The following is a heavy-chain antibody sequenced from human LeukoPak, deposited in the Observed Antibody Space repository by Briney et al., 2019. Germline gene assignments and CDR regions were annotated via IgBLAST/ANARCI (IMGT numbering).Heavy chain of an antibody. Sequence: SETLSLTCSVSGGSLTYASHYWGWIRQPPGKGLEWIGSIHYSGDTYYKPSLRSRVTISIDTSKNKFSLRVTYVTAADTAVYYCARSSAGAGPTHNWFDPWGQGTLVTVPS. CDR3: ARSSAGAGPTHNWFDP. V-gene: IGHV4-39*01. J-gene: IGHJ5*02. CDR2: IHYSGDT. CDR1: GGSLTYASHY. D-gene: IGHD6-13*01.